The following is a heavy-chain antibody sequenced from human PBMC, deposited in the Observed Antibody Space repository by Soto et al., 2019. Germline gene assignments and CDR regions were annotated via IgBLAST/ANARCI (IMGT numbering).Heavy chain of an antibody. CDR2: TRNELSIYTT. V-gene: IGHV3-72*01. Sequence: GGSLRLSCAASGFTFSDHYIDWVRQAPGKGLEWVGRTRNELSIYTTEYAASVKGRFTFSRDDSKNSLYLQMNSLKTEDTAVYYCARELTTVLTGDAFDIWGQGTMVTVSS. CDR3: ARELTTVLTGDAFDI. CDR1: GFTFSDHY. J-gene: IGHJ3*02. D-gene: IGHD4-17*01.